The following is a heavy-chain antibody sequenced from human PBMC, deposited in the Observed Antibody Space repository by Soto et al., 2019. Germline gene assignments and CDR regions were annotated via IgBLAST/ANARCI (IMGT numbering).Heavy chain of an antibody. V-gene: IGHV4-39*01. Sequence: SETLSLTCTVSGGSISSTSYYWGWIRQPPGKGLEWIGSIHYSGSTYYKPSLKSRVTISVDTSKNQFSLKLSSVTAADTAVYYCARLGAYYDILTGYYNDYYGMDVWGQGTTVT. J-gene: IGHJ6*02. CDR2: IHYSGST. CDR1: GGSISSTSYY. CDR3: ARLGAYYDILTGYYNDYYGMDV. D-gene: IGHD3-9*01.